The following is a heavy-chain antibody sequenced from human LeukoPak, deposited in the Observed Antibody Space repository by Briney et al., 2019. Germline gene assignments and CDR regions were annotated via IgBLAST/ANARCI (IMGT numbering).Heavy chain of an antibody. Sequence: GGSLRLSCTASGLTFSRYDMSWVRQAPGKGLEWVSAIRASGGSTYYADSVKGRYTISRDNSKNTLYLQMNSLRVEDTAVYYCAKEVYYFDTSGLYSFAFDIWGQGTMVTVPS. CDR2: IRASGGST. D-gene: IGHD3-22*01. CDR1: GLTFSRYD. CDR3: AKEVYYFDTSGLYSFAFDI. V-gene: IGHV3-23*01. J-gene: IGHJ3*02.